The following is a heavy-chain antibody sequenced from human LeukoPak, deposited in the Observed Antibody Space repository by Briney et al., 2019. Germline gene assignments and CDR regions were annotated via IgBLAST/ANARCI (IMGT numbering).Heavy chain of an antibody. CDR3: ARGPESYDYYSYGMDV. J-gene: IGHJ6*04. D-gene: IGHD5-12*01. V-gene: IGHV3-33*01. Sequence: PGRSLRLSCAASGFSFSAYGMHWVRQAPGKGLEWVALIWYDGNNKYYADSVKGRFTISRDNSKNTLYLQMNSLRAEDTAVYYCARGPESYDYYSYGMDVRGKGTTVTVS. CDR1: GFSFSAYG. CDR2: IWYDGNNK.